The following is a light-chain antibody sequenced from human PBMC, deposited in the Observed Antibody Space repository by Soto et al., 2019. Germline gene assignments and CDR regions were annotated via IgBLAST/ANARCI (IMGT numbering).Light chain of an antibody. Sequence: DIQRAQSPSTLCASVGGRVTVACRASQSITSWLAWYQQQPWKAPTLLIYDASSLQCGVPSRFSDSGSGTELTLPISSLQPDDFATYYCQQYNIYWTFGQGTKVDI. CDR1: QSITSW. CDR3: QQYNIYWT. V-gene: IGKV1-5*01. CDR2: DAS. J-gene: IGKJ1*01.